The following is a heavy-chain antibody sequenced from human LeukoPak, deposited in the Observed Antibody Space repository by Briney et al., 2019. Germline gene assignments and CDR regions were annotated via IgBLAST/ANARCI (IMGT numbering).Heavy chain of an antibody. CDR3: TRGANWAFDY. V-gene: IGHV3-74*01. CDR2: VYSDGSDS. Sequence: GGSLRLSCTASGFTFNTYPMHWVRQAPGKGLVWVSRVYSDGSDSRHTDSVKGRFTISRDNAKNTLYLQMNSLRVEDTAVYYCTRGANWAFDYWGQGTLVTVSS. D-gene: IGHD1-1*01. CDR1: GFTFNTYP. J-gene: IGHJ4*02.